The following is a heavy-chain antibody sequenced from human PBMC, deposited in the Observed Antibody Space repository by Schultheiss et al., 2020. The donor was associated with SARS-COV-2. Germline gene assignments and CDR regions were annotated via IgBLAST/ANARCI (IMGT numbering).Heavy chain of an antibody. CDR2: ISSNGGST. CDR1: GFTFSSYG. CDR3: ARDGSMGVDY. Sequence: GGSLRLSCAASGFTFSSYGMHWVRQAPGKGLEYVSAISSNGGSTNYADSAKGRFTISRDNAKNTLYLQMNSLRAEDTAVYYCARDGSMGVDYWGQGTLVTVSS. V-gene: IGHV3-64*04. J-gene: IGHJ4*02. D-gene: IGHD2-8*01.